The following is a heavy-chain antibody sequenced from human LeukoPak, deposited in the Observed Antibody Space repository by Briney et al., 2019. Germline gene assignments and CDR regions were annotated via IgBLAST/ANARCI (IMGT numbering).Heavy chain of an antibody. Sequence: GGSLRLSCAASVFTFSSYSMNWVRQAPGKGLEWVSSISSSSSYIYYADSVKGRFTTSRDNAKNSLYLQMNSLRAEDTAVYYCARAAGANWGYFDYWGQGTLVTVSS. CDR1: VFTFSSYS. V-gene: IGHV3-21*01. CDR2: ISSSSSYI. CDR3: ARAAGANWGYFDY. J-gene: IGHJ4*02. D-gene: IGHD7-27*01.